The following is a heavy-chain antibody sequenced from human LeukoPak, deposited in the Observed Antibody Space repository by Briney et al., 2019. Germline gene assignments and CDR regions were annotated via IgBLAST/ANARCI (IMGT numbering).Heavy chain of an antibody. V-gene: IGHV1-8*03. CDR2: ISTYNDNT. J-gene: IGHJ4*02. D-gene: IGHD6-13*01. CDR1: GYTFNTYN. Sequence: APVKVSCKASGYTFNTYNINWVRQAPGQGLEWMGWISTYNDNTNYAQKFQGRVTITRNTSISTAYMELSSLRSEDTAVYYCAREPAAANFDHWGRGTLVTVSS. CDR3: AREPAAANFDH.